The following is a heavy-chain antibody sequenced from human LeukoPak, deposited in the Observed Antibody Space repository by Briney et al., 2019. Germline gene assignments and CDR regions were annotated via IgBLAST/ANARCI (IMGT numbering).Heavy chain of an antibody. D-gene: IGHD5-18*01. CDR1: GGSISSYY. CDR3: ARSGGIRSYGPEGY. V-gene: IGHV4-59*01. CDR2: IYYSGST. J-gene: IGHJ4*02. Sequence: SETLSLTCTVSGGSISSYYWSWIRQPPGKGLEWIGYIYYSGSTNYNPSLKSRVTISVDTSKNQFSLKLSSVTAADTAVYYCARSGGIRSYGPEGYWGQGTLVTVSS.